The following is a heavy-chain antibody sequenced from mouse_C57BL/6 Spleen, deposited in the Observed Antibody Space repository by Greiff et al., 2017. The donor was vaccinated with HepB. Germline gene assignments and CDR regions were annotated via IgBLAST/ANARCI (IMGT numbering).Heavy chain of an antibody. CDR1: GYTFTSYW. CDR2: IDPSDSET. CDR3: ARGIYYGSSL. Sequence: QVQLQQPGAELVRPGSSVKLSCKASGYTFTSYWMHWVKQRPIQGLEWIGNIDPSDSETHYNQKFKDKATLTVDKSSSTAYMQLSSLTSEDSAVYYCARGIYYGSSLWGQGTSVTVSS. J-gene: IGHJ4*01. V-gene: IGHV1-52*01. D-gene: IGHD1-1*01.